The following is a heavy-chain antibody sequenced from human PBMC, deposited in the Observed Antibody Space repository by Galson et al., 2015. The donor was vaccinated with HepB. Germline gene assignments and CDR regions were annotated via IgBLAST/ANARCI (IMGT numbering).Heavy chain of an antibody. CDR1: GYTFTSYG. J-gene: IGHJ4*02. V-gene: IGHV1-18*01. CDR3: ARDYGGGYSYGPFFDY. CDR2: ISAYNGNT. D-gene: IGHD5-18*01. Sequence: SVKVSCKASGYTFTSYGISWVRQAPGQGLEWMGWISAYNGNTNYAQKLQGRVTMTTDTSTSTAYMELRSLRSDDTAVYYCARDYGGGYSYGPFFDYWGQGTLVTVSS.